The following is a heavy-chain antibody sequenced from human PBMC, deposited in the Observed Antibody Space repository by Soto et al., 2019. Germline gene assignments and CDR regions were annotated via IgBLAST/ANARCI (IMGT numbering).Heavy chain of an antibody. V-gene: IGHV4-39*01. CDR3: ARVPSPSRIYCSGGSCAIGY. J-gene: IGHJ4*02. D-gene: IGHD2-15*01. Sequence: PSETLSLTCTVSGGSITTTSYYWGWIRQPPGKGLEWIGSIYYSGSAYYNPSLKSRVTISVDTSKNQFSLELSSVTAADTAVYYCARVPSPSRIYCSGGSCAIGYWGQGTLVTVSS. CDR1: GGSITTTSYY. CDR2: IYYSGSA.